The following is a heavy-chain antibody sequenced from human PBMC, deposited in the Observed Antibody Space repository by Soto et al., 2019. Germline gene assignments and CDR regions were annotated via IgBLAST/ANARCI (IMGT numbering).Heavy chain of an antibody. CDR1: GFTFSDYY. V-gene: IGHV3-11*01. J-gene: IGHJ3*02. CDR3: ARRSFCGGDCTDGFDI. D-gene: IGHD2-21*02. CDR2: ISSSGSTI. Sequence: NPGGSLRLSCAASGFTFSDYYMSWIRQAPGKGLEWVSYISSSGSTIYYADSVKGRFTTSRDNAKNSLYLQMNSLRAEDAAVYYCARRSFCGGDCTDGFDIWGQGTMVTVSS.